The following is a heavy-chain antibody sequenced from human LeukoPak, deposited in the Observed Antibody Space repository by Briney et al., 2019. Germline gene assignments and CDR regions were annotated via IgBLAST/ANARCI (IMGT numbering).Heavy chain of an antibody. CDR1: GYTFTGYY. CDR3: ARDRVPVAVTTVYYYMDV. J-gene: IGHJ6*03. V-gene: IGHV1-2*02. CDR2: INPNSGGT. Sequence: GASVKVSCKASGYTFTGYYMHWVRQAPGQGLEWMGGINPNSGGTNYAQKVQGRVTMTRDTSISTAYMELSRLRSDDTAVYYCARDRVPVAVTTVYYYMDVWGKGTTVTVSS. D-gene: IGHD4-11*01.